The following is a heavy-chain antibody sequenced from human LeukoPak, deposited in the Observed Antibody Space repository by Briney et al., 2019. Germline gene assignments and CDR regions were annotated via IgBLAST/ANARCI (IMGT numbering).Heavy chain of an antibody. CDR1: GGSFSGYY. CDR2: INHSGST. J-gene: IGHJ6*03. CDR3: ARVRSSYGPWGYYHYNYMDF. D-gene: IGHD5-18*01. Sequence: SETLSLTCAVYGGSFSGYYWSWIRQPPGKGLEWIGEINHSGSTNYNPSLKSRLTISVDTSKNQFSLKLSSVTAADTAVDYCARVRSSYGPWGYYHYNYMDFWGKGTTVTVSS. V-gene: IGHV4-34*01.